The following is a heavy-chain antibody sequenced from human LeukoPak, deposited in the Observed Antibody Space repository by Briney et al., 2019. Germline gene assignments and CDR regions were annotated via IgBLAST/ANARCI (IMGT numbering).Heavy chain of an antibody. Sequence: PGGSLRLSCAASGFTFSNAWMSWVRQAPGKGLEWVSYISSSGSTIYYADSVKGRFTISRDNAKNSLYLQMNSLRAEDTAVYYCARDPVAGPLLGDIWGQGTMVTVSS. CDR2: ISSSGSTI. CDR3: ARDPVAGPLLGDI. CDR1: GFTFSNAW. D-gene: IGHD6-19*01. V-gene: IGHV3-11*01. J-gene: IGHJ3*02.